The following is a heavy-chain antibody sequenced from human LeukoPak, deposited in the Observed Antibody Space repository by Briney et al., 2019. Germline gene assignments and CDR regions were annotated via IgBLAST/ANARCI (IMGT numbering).Heavy chain of an antibody. Sequence: GGSLRLSCAASGFTFSSYAMHWVRQAPGKGLEWVAVISYDGSNKYYADSVEGRFTISRDNSKNTLYLQVNSLRAEDTAVYYCARGYSSLSYWGQGTLVTVSS. V-gene: IGHV3-30-3*01. CDR3: ARGYSSLSY. CDR1: GFTFSSYA. CDR2: ISYDGSNK. J-gene: IGHJ4*02. D-gene: IGHD6-13*01.